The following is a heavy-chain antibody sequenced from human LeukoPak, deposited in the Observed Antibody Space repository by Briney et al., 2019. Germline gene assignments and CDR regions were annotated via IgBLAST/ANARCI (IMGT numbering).Heavy chain of an antibody. D-gene: IGHD3-10*01. CDR1: GFIFSNYG. V-gene: IGHV3-33*01. Sequence: GGSLRLSCEASGFIFSNYGMHWVRQAPGKGLEWVAVIWYDGSKKNYADSVKGRFTISRDSSKNTLYLQMNSLRAEDTAVYYCARAPLSGSYSFDYWGQGTLVTVSS. J-gene: IGHJ4*02. CDR2: IWYDGSKK. CDR3: ARAPLSGSYSFDY.